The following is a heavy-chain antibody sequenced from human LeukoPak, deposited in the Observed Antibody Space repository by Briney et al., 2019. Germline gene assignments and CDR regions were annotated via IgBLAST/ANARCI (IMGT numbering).Heavy chain of an antibody. Sequence: ASVKVSCKASGYTFTGYYLHWVRRAPGQGLEWMGWIHPNSGGTNYAHKFQGRVTMTRDTSINTAYMELSRLRSDDTAMYYCAREFTERGYSYASHDAFDIWGQGTMVTVSS. D-gene: IGHD5-12*01. CDR1: GYTFTGYY. CDR3: AREFTERGYSYASHDAFDI. CDR2: IHPNSGGT. J-gene: IGHJ3*02. V-gene: IGHV1-2*07.